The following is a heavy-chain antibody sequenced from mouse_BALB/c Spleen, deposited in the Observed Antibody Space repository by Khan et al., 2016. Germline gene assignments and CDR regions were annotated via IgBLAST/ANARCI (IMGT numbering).Heavy chain of an antibody. CDR1: GYAFSSYW. Sequence: QVQLKQSGAELVRPGSSVKISCKASGYAFSSYWMNWVKQRPGQGLEWIGQIYPGDGDTNYNGKFKGKATLTADKSSSTAYMQLSSLTSEDSAVXFCARWLPAWFAYWGQGTLVTVSA. V-gene: IGHV1-80*01. CDR3: ARWLPAWFAY. J-gene: IGHJ3*01. D-gene: IGHD2-2*01. CDR2: IYPGDGDT.